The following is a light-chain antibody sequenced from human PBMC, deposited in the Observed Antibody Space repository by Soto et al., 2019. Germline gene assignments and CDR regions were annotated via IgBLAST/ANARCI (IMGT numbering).Light chain of an antibody. Sequence: QSALTQPPSVSGSPGQSVTISCTGTSSDVGSYNRVSWYQQPPGKAPKLMIYEVSTRPSGVPNRFSGSKSGNTASLTISGLQAEDEADYYCNSYASSSTYVFGTGTKVTVL. V-gene: IGLV2-18*02. CDR2: EVS. CDR1: SSDVGSYNR. CDR3: NSYASSSTYV. J-gene: IGLJ1*01.